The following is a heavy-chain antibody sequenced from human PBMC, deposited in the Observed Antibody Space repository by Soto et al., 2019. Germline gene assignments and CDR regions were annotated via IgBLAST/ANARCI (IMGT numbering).Heavy chain of an antibody. CDR2: INHSGST. CDR1: GGPFSGYY. Sequence: SETLSLTCAVYGGPFSGYYWSWIRQPPGKGLEWIGEINHSGSTNYNPSLKSRVTISVGTSKNQFSLKLSSVTAADTAVYYCARGLWELPTGGDYWGQGTLVTVSS. D-gene: IGHD1-26*01. J-gene: IGHJ4*02. CDR3: ARGLWELPTGGDY. V-gene: IGHV4-34*01.